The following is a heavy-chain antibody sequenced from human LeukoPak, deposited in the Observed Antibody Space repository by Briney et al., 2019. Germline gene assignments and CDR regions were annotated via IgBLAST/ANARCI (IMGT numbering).Heavy chain of an antibody. V-gene: IGHV3-73*01. CDR3: TRQLVEYYDPVTYYYYGMDV. D-gene: IGHD2-8*02. J-gene: IGHJ6*02. CDR1: GFTFSGSA. Sequence: PGGSLRLSCAASGFTFSGSAMHWVRQASGKGLEWVGRIRSKANSYATAYAASVKGRFTISRDDSKNTAYLQMNSLKTEDTAVYYCTRQLVEYYDPVTYYYYGMDVWGQGTTVTVSS. CDR2: IRSKANSYAT.